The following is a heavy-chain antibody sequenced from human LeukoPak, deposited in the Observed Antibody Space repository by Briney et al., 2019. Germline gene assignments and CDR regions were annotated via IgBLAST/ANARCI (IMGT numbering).Heavy chain of an antibody. CDR3: ARVGDLYRAHRVRGLSPDYYYMDV. V-gene: IGHV4-38-2*02. CDR2: IYHSGRT. D-gene: IGHD3-10*01. CDR1: GYSISSGYY. Sequence: SETLSLTCTVSGYSISSGYYWGWIRQPPGKGLEWIGSIYHSGRTFYNPSLKSRVTISVDTSKNQFSLTVSSLTAADTAVYYCARVGDLYRAHRVRGLSPDYYYMDVWGKGTTVTVSS. J-gene: IGHJ6*03.